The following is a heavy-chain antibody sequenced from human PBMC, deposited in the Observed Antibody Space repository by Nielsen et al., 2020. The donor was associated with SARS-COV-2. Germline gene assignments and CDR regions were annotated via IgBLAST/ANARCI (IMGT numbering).Heavy chain of an antibody. D-gene: IGHD3-10*01. J-gene: IGHJ3*02. Sequence: GESLKISCAASGFTFSSYAMSWVRQAPGKGLEWVSAISGSGGSTYYADSVKGRFTISRDNSKNTLYLQMNSLRVEDTAIYFCAKDDVVRGDAYDIWGQGTVVTVPS. CDR1: GFTFSSYA. CDR3: AKDDVVRGDAYDI. V-gene: IGHV3-23*01. CDR2: ISGSGGST.